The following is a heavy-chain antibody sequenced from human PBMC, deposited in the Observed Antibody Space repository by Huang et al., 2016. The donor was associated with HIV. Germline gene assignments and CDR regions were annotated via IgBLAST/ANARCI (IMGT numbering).Heavy chain of an antibody. J-gene: IGHJ3*01. D-gene: IGHD3-9*01. Sequence: EVQLVQSGAEVKKPGESLKISCKGSGYTFTNSWIGGVRQMPGKGLEWMGLIYPGDSDLRYSPSFQGQVTISADKSISTAYLLWSTLEASDTAMYYCARGATLTGNTNFFDVWGQGTMVSVSS. CDR2: IYPGDSDL. CDR3: ARGATLTGNTNFFDV. V-gene: IGHV5-51*03. CDR1: GYTFTNSW.